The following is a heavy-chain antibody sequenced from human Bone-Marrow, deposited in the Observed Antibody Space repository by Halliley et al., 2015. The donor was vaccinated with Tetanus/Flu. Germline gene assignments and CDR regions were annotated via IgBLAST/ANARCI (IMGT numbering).Heavy chain of an antibody. Sequence: LEWVAVISYDGTSQLFADSVKGRFTISRDNAKNTLYLQMNSLRAEDTAVYYCSRLSYPEVDLWGQGTLVTVSS. CDR3: SRLSYPEVDL. V-gene: IGHV3-33*05. CDR2: ISYDGTSQ. J-gene: IGHJ5*02.